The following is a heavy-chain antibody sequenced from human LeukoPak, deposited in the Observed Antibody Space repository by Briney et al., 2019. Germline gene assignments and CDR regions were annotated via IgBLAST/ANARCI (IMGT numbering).Heavy chain of an antibody. D-gene: IGHD3-3*01. V-gene: IGHV3-30-3*02. CDR2: MSSDGNAM. CDR3: AKQKPTNYDFWSGYWFDY. J-gene: IGHJ4*02. CDR1: GFTFTAYL. Sequence: GGSLRLSCAASGFTFTAYLIHWVRQAPGKGLEWVAVMSSDGNAMFYADSVKGRFTISRDNSKNTLYLQMNSLRAEDTAVYYCAKQKPTNYDFWSGYWFDYWGQGTLVTVSS.